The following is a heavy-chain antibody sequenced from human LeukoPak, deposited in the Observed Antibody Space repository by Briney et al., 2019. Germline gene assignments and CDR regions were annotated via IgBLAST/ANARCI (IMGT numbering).Heavy chain of an antibody. Sequence: PSETLSLTCTVSGGSISSSSYYWGWIRQPPGKGLEWIGRIYYSGSTYYNPSLKSRVTISVDPSKNQFSLKLSSVTAADTAVYYCARHVITMVRGVINSYFDYWGQGTLVTVSS. CDR2: IYYSGST. D-gene: IGHD3-10*01. CDR3: ARHVITMVRGVINSYFDY. J-gene: IGHJ4*02. CDR1: GGSISSSSYY. V-gene: IGHV4-39*01.